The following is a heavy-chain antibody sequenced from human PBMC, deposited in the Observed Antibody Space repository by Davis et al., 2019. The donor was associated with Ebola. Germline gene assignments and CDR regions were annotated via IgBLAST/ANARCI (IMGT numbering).Heavy chain of an antibody. Sequence: SETLSLTCAVHGWSFRGHYWRWSRQPPGKGGEWIGEVHHSGSTNYNPSLESRVTISVDTYNNQFSLTLASMTAADTAIYFCAREVGSGWLYFDQWGRGTLVTVSS. D-gene: IGHD6-19*01. J-gene: IGHJ4*02. CDR3: AREVGSGWLYFDQ. CDR1: GWSFRGHY. CDR2: VHHSGST. V-gene: IGHV4-34*01.